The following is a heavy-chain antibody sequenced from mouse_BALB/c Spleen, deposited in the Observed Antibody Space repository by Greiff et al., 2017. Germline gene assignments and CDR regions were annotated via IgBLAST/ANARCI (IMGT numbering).Heavy chain of an antibody. CDR2: IDPANGNT. CDR3: ATTGTGYAMDY. V-gene: IGHV14-3*02. J-gene: IGHJ4*01. Sequence: VQLQQSGAELVKPGASVKLSCTASGFHIKDTYMHWVKQRPEQGLEWIGRIDPANGNTKYDPKFQGKATITADTSSNTAYLQLSSLTSEDTAVYYCATTGTGYAMDYWGQGTSVTVSS. D-gene: IGHD4-1*02. CDR1: GFHIKDTY.